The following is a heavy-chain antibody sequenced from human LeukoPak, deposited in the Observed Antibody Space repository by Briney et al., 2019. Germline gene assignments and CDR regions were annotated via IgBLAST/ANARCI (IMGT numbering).Heavy chain of an antibody. CDR3: AWGRSGLAAAGTYDY. J-gene: IGHJ4*02. Sequence: ASVKVSCKASGYTFTSSDINWVRQAAGQGLEWMGWINPNSGRTGYAQKFQGRVTMTANTSINTAYMELSSLRFDDTAVYYCAWGRSGLAAAGTYDYWGQGTLITVSS. V-gene: IGHV1-8*01. CDR1: GYTFTSSD. D-gene: IGHD6-13*01. CDR2: INPNSGRT.